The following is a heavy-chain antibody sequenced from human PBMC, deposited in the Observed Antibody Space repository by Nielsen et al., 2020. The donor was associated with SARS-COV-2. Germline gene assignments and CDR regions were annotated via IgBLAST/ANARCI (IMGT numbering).Heavy chain of an antibody. CDR2: IDPSDSYT. Sequence: GESLKISCRGAGYTFTNHWIGWVRQMPGKGLEWMGRIDPSDSYTNYSPSFQGQVTISADKSISTAYLQWSSLKASDTAMYYCARLWPTVTTSDYWGQGTLVTVSS. CDR1: GYTFTNHW. D-gene: IGHD4-17*01. J-gene: IGHJ4*02. V-gene: IGHV5-10-1*04. CDR3: ARLWPTVTTSDY.